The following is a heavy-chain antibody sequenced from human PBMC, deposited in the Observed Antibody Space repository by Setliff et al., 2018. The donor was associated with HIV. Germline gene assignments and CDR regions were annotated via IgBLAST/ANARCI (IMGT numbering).Heavy chain of an antibody. CDR2: IKSKSDGGTT. CDR1: GFTFSSYE. D-gene: IGHD3-9*01. J-gene: IGHJ2*01. Sequence: GGSLRLSCAASGFTFSSYEMNWVRQAPGKGLEWLARIKSKSDGGTTSYAAPVKDRFTISRDDSRNTLYLQTNSMKSDDTATYYCVGHYYDPLTGYYVWFFDVWGRGTLVTVSS. V-gene: IGHV3-15*05. CDR3: VGHYYDPLTGYYVWFFDV.